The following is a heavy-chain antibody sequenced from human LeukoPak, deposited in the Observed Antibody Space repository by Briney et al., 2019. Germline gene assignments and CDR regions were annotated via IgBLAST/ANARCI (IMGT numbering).Heavy chain of an antibody. V-gene: IGHV3-23*01. CDR1: GFTFSSYG. CDR2: ISGSGDST. CDR3: AKGRFNYYFDY. J-gene: IGHJ4*02. Sequence: GGSLRLSCAASGFTFSSYGMSWVRQAPGKGLEWVSAISGSGDSTYYADSVKGRFTISRDNSKNTLYLQMNSLRAEDTAVYYCAKGRFNYYFDYWGQGTLVTVSS. D-gene: IGHD3-16*01.